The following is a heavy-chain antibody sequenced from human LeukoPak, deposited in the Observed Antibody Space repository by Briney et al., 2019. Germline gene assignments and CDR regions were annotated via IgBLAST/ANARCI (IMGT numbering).Heavy chain of an antibody. D-gene: IGHD2-2*01. CDR2: INPNSGGT. CDR3: ARGDIVVVQEDNYYYMDV. CDR1: GYTFTGYY. V-gene: IGHV1-2*02. J-gene: IGHJ6*03. Sequence: ASVKVSCKASGYTFTGYYMHWVRQAPGQGLEWMGWINPNSGGTNYAQKFQGRVTMTRDTSISTAYMELSSLRPEDTAVYYCARGDIVVVQEDNYYYMDVWGKGTTVTVSS.